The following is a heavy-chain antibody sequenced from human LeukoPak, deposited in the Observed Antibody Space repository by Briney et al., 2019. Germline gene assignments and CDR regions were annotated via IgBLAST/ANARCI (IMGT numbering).Heavy chain of an antibody. V-gene: IGHV3-30-3*01. J-gene: IGHJ1*01. CDR1: GFTFSSYA. D-gene: IGHD3-22*01. CDR2: ISYDGSNK. Sequence: PGGSLRLSCAASGFTFSSYAMHWVRQAPGKGLEWVAVISYDGSNKYYADSVKGRFTISRDNSKNTLYLQMNSLRAEDTAVYYCARRYYYDSSGYQDPTEYFQHWGQGTLVIVSS. CDR3: ARRYYYDSSGYQDPTEYFQH.